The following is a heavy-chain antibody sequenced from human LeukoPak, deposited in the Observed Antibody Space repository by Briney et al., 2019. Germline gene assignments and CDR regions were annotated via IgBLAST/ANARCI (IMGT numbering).Heavy chain of an antibody. V-gene: IGHV3-23*01. CDR3: ARDRYYGSGSYSPLFDY. J-gene: IGHJ4*02. Sequence: PGGSLRLSCAASGFTFSSYGMSWVRQAPGKGVEWVSTISGSGGSTYYADSVKGRFTISRDNSKNTLYMQMNSLRAEDTAVYYCARDRYYGSGSYSPLFDYWGQGTLVTVSS. D-gene: IGHD3-10*01. CDR1: GFTFSSYG. CDR2: ISGSGGST.